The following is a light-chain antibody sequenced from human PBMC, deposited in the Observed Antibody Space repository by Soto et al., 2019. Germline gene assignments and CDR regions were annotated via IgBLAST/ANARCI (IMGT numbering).Light chain of an antibody. Sequence: QSVLTQPASVSGSPGQSITISCTGASSDVGDYSYVSWYQHHPGQAPELLIYEVSNRPSGVSHRFSGSKSGNTASLTISGLQAEDEADYYCCSYAGGYTHAVFGGGTKLTVL. CDR1: SSDVGDYSY. CDR3: CSYAGGYTHAV. CDR2: EVS. J-gene: IGLJ2*01. V-gene: IGLV2-14*01.